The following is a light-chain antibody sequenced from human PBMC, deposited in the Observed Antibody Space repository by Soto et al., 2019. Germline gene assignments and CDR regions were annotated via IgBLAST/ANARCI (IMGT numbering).Light chain of an antibody. J-gene: IGLJ3*02. Sequence: QSVLTQPPSVSGAPGQRVTISCTGSSSNIGAGYDVHWYQQRPGTAPKLLIYANTKRPSGVPDRFSGSKSGTSASLAITGLEPDDETNYYCQSYYSSLSAWVFGGGTKVTVL. CDR2: ANT. CDR3: QSYYSSLSAWV. CDR1: SSNIGAGYD. V-gene: IGLV1-40*01.